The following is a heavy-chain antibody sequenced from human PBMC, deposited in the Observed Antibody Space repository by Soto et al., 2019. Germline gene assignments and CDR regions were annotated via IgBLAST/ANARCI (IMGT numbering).Heavy chain of an antibody. CDR3: AKNYLPSYYYYMDV. J-gene: IGHJ6*03. Sequence: PGGSLRLSCAASGFTFSSYAMSWVRQAPGKGLEWVSAISGSGGSTYYADSVKGRFTISRDNSKNTLYLQMNSLRAEDTAVYYCAKNYLPSYYYYMDVWGKGTTVTVS. V-gene: IGHV3-23*01. CDR1: GFTFSSYA. CDR2: ISGSGGST. D-gene: IGHD3-10*01.